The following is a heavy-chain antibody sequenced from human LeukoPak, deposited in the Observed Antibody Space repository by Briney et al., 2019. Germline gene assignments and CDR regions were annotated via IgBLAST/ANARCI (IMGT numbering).Heavy chain of an antibody. Sequence: PSETLSLTYTVSGGSISSYYWSWIRQPPGKGLEWIGYIYYSGNTNYNPSLKSRVTISVDTSNNQFSLKLSSVTAADTAVYYCARGGNSWSKNWFDPWGQGTLVTVSS. CDR3: ARGGNSWSKNWFDP. CDR2: IYYSGNT. V-gene: IGHV4-59*01. D-gene: IGHD4-11*01. J-gene: IGHJ5*02. CDR1: GGSISSYY.